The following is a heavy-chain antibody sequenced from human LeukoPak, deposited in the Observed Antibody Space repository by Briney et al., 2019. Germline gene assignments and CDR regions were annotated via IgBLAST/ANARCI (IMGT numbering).Heavy chain of an antibody. Sequence: GGSLRLSCAVSGLSVSDTFMTWVRQAPGKGLQWVSVILDTGITTSADSVKGRFSISRDNSKNTVYMQMNSLSVDDTADYYCVRDKGVGRTERFDSWGPGTLVTVSS. CDR3: VRDKGVGRTERFDS. D-gene: IGHD1-26*01. V-gene: IGHV3-53*01. CDR2: ILDTGIT. J-gene: IGHJ4*02. CDR1: GLSVSDTF.